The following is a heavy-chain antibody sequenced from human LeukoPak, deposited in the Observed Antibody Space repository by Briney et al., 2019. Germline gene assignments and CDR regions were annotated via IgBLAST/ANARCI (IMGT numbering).Heavy chain of an antibody. CDR1: GGSISSSSYY. Sequence: SETLSLTCTVSGGSISSSSYYWGWIRQPPGKGLEWIGSIYYSGSTYYNPSLKSRVTMSVDTSKNQFSLKLSSVTAADTAVYYCAKVGSSGYLHYWGQGTLVTVSS. CDR2: IYYSGST. V-gene: IGHV4-39*01. J-gene: IGHJ4*02. D-gene: IGHD3-22*01. CDR3: AKVGSSGYLHY.